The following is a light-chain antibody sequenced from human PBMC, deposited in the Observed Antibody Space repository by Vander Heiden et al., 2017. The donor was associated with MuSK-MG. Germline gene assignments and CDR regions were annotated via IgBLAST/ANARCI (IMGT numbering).Light chain of an antibody. Sequence: SYGLTQPPSVSVAPGRTASITCGGDDIGGKTVQWYQQKPGQAPVLVIFYDDDRPPGIPARFSGSNSGHTATLTISGVEAGDEADYYCQVWHSGSDHWVFGGGTKLTVL. CDR3: QVWHSGSDHWV. J-gene: IGLJ3*02. V-gene: IGLV3-21*04. CDR2: YDD. CDR1: DIGGKT.